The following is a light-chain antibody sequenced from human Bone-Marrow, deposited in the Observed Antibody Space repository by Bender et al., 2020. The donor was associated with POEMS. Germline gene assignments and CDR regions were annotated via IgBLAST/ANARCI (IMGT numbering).Light chain of an antibody. CDR3: SSYTGSSPV. J-gene: IGLJ3*02. CDR1: SNDVGNYHL. CDR2: EVF. V-gene: IGLV2-14*02. Sequence: QSALTQPASVSGSPRQSITISCTGTSNDVGNYHLVSWYQQHPGKAPKLIIYEVFQRPSGVSNRFSGSKSGNTASLTISGLQAEDEADYYCSSYTGSSPVFGGGTKLTVL.